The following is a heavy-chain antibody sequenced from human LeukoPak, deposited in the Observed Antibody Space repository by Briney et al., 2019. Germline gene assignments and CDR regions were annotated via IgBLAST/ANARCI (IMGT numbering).Heavy chain of an antibody. CDR1: GFTFSDYY. J-gene: IGHJ3*02. D-gene: IGHD4-11*01. CDR2: ISSGSSYI. Sequence: PGGSLRLSCAASGFTFSDYYMSWIRQAPGKGLEWLSYISSGSSYIYYADSVKGRFTISRDNAENSLYLQMNSLRGEDTAVYYCARGGLNYADASDIWGQGTMVTVSS. CDR3: ARGGLNYADASDI. V-gene: IGHV3-11*06.